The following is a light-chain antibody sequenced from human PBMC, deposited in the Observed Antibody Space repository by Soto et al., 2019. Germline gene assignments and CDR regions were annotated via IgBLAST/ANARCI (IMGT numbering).Light chain of an antibody. Sequence: QSVLTQPASVSGSPGQSITISCTGSSSEFGGYSYVSWYQQHPGKAPRLIIYDVINRPSGVSNRFSGSKSGNTASLTISGLQAEDEADYYCNSYTSTSAPYVFGTGTKVTVL. V-gene: IGLV2-14*01. CDR3: NSYTSTSAPYV. CDR1: SSEFGGYSY. CDR2: DVI. J-gene: IGLJ1*01.